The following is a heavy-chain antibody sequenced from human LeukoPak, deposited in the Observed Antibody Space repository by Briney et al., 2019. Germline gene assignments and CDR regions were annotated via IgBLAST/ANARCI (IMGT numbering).Heavy chain of an antibody. CDR3: AREGGSGGIAVAGTRYYFDY. CDR2: ISYDGSNK. CDR1: GFAFSNFA. J-gene: IGHJ4*02. Sequence: GGSLRLSCAASGFAFSNFAMHWVRQAPGKGLEWVAVISYDGSNKYYADSVKGRFTISRDNSKNTLYLQMNSLRAEDTAVYYCAREGGSGGIAVAGTRYYFDYWGQGTLVTVSS. V-gene: IGHV3-30-3*01. D-gene: IGHD6-19*01.